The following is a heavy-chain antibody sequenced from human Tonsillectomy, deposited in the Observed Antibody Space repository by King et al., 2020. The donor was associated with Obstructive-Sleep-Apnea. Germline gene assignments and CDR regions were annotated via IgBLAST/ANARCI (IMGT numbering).Heavy chain of an antibody. CDR3: SKDFGGNSRAY. D-gene: IGHD4-23*01. V-gene: IGHV3-30*02. CDR1: GFTFSNYG. J-gene: IGHJ4*02. CDR2: IRYDESNK. Sequence: VQLVESGGGVVQPGRSLRLSCAASGFTFSNYGMHWVRQAPGKGLEWVAFIRYDESNKYYADSVKGPFTISRDNSKNTLYLQMNSLRAEDTAVYYCSKDFGGNSRAYWGQGTLVSVSS.